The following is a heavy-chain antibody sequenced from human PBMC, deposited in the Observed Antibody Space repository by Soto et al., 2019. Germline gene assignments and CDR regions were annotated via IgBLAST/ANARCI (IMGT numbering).Heavy chain of an antibody. CDR2: ISFDGNYK. CDR1: GFMFSDYG. J-gene: IGHJ6*02. CDR3: AKGVDANWGLYYGIDV. V-gene: IGHV3-30*18. D-gene: IGHD7-27*01. Sequence: VGSLSLSCVATGFMFSDYGMHWVRQTLGRGLEWVAVISFDGNYKYYAKSVKGRFTFARDNSKNTLSLQMNSLRVEDTAVYYCAKGVDANWGLYYGIDVWGQGTTVTVTS.